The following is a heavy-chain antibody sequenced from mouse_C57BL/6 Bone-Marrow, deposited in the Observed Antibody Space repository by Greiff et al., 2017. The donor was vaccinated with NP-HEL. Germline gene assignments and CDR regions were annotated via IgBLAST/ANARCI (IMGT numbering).Heavy chain of an antibody. CDR3: ARHPSYYGSSYDY. D-gene: IGHD1-1*01. CDR2: ISSGGSYT. V-gene: IGHV5-6*02. Sequence: EVMLVESGGDLVKPGGSLKLSCAASGFTFSSYGMSWVRQTPDKRLEWVATISSGGSYTYYPDSVKGRFTISRDNAKNTLYLQMSSLKSEDTAMYYCARHPSYYGSSYDYWGQGTTLTVSS. J-gene: IGHJ2*01. CDR1: GFTFSSYG.